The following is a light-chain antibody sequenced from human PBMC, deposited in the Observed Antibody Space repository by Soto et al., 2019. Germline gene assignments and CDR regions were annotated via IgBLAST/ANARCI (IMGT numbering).Light chain of an antibody. V-gene: IGKV3-20*01. J-gene: IGKJ1*01. CDR2: GAS. CDR3: QQYGRSPPT. Sequence: EIVLTPSPATLSLTPGKRATLSCRASQSVSSYLAWYQQNPGQAPRLLIYGASSRATGIPDRFSGSGSGTDFTLTISRLEPEDYAVYYCQQYGRSPPTFGQGTKVDIK. CDR1: QSVSSY.